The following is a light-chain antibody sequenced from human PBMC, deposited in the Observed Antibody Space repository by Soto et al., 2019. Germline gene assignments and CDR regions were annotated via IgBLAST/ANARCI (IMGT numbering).Light chain of an antibody. CDR3: SSYTSSSTRV. V-gene: IGLV2-14*01. Sequence: QSALTQPASVSGSPGQSITISCTGTSSDVCGYNYVSWYQQHPGKAPKLMIYEVSNRPSGVSNRFSGSKSGNTASLTISGRQAEDEADYYCSSYTSSSTRVFGGGTKLTVL. CDR2: EVS. CDR1: SSDVCGYNY. J-gene: IGLJ3*02.